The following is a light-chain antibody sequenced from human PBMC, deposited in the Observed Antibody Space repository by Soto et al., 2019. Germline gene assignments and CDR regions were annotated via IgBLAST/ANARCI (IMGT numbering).Light chain of an antibody. V-gene: IGKV3-20*01. J-gene: IGKJ3*01. Sequence: EIVLTQSPGTLSLSPGERATLSCRASQSVSSSYLAWYQQKPGQAPRLIIYGASSRATGIPDRFSGSGSGTDFTLTISRLEPEDFAVYYCQQYCSSPVFTFGPGTNVDIK. CDR3: QQYCSSPVFT. CDR1: QSVSSSY. CDR2: GAS.